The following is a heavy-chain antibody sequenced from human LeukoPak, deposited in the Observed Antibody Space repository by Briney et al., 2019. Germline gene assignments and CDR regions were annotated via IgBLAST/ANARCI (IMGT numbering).Heavy chain of an antibody. V-gene: IGHV3-13*01. CDR1: EFTSINYN. Sequence: GGSRRLSWEAPEFTSINYNMHWAPQATGKGLEGVSSIGPTGESYYPGSVKGRLTISRENARNSLHLQMNSLKVEDTAVYYCVRAGYSSGWYRFDYWGQGILVTVSS. CDR3: VRAGYSSGWYRFDY. CDR2: IGPTGES. D-gene: IGHD6-13*01. J-gene: IGHJ4*02.